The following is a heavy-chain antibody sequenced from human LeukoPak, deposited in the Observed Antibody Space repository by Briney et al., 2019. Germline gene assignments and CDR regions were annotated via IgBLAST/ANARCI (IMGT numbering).Heavy chain of an antibody. D-gene: IGHD1-26*01. V-gene: IGHV3-23*01. CDR3: AKNIVGATTVDY. Sequence: PGGSLRLSCAASGFTFSVYDMNWVRQAPGKGLEWVSSISGSGPYIYYADSLKGRFTISRDNSKNTLYLQMNSLRAEDTAVYYCAKNIVGATTVDYWGQGTLVTVSS. J-gene: IGHJ4*02. CDR1: GFTFSVYD. CDR2: ISGSGPYI.